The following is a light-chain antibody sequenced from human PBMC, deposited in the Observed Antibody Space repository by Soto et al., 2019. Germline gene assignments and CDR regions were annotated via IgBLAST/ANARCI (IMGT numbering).Light chain of an antibody. CDR1: QRFXSSF. Sequence: DIVLTQSPGILSLSPGERASLSCGASQRFXSSFLAWYQQNPGEAPRLPXACASSKATGSPDRLSGTGSETDFTLTISRLDPEDFAVYYCQQYENATSTFGQGTRLEIK. J-gene: IGKJ5*01. CDR3: QQYENATST. V-gene: IGKV3-20*01. CDR2: CAS.